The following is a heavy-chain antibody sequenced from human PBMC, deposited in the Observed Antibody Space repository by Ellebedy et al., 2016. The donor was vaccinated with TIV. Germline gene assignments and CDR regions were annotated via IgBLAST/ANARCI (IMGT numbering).Heavy chain of an antibody. CDR3: ASDQWGVGPSFDY. V-gene: IGHV3-30-3*01. D-gene: IGHD1-26*01. CDR1: GFTFSTYA. J-gene: IGHJ3*01. CDR2: ISDEGNTK. Sequence: GESLKISCAASGFTFSTYAMHWVRQAPGKGLEWVAVISDEGNTKYYADSGKGRFTISRDNSKNTLYLQVDSLRAEDTAIYYFASDQWGVGPSFDYWGQGKMVTVPS.